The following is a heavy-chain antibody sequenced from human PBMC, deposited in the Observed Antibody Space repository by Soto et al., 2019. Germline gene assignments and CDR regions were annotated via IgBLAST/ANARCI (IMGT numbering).Heavy chain of an antibody. V-gene: IGHV1-69*13. CDR1: GGTFSNYA. D-gene: IGHD6-13*01. Sequence: GASVKVSCKASGGTFSNYAFSWVRQAPGRGLEWMGGILPIFTTATYAPKFQDRVTITADESTSTVYMDLSSLRSEDTALYYCAKDIGFQQHLFVFDNWGQGTLVTAPQ. CDR2: ILPIFTTA. CDR3: AKDIGFQQHLFVFDN. J-gene: IGHJ4*02.